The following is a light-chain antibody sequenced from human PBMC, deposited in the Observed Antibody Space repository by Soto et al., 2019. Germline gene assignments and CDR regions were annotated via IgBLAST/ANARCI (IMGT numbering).Light chain of an antibody. CDR1: SSNIGAGYD. J-gene: IGLJ3*02. CDR3: QSYDSSLSAWV. CDR2: GNS. Sequence: QSVLTQPPSVSGAPGQRVNISCTESSSNIGAGYDVHWYQQLPGTAPKLLIYGNSNRPSGVPDRFSGSKSGTSASLAITGLQAEDEADYYCQSYDSSLSAWVFGGGTKVTVL. V-gene: IGLV1-40*01.